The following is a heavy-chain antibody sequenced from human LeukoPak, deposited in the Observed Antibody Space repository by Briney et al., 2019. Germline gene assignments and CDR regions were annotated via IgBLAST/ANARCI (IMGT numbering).Heavy chain of an antibody. J-gene: IGHJ6*02. Sequence: SETLSLTCTVSGGSISSYYWSWIRQPPGKGLEWIGYIYYSGSTNYNPSLKSRVTISVDTSKNQFSLKLSSVTAADTAVYYCARALPRGMDVWGQGTTVTVSS. CDR3: ARALPRGMDV. CDR2: IYYSGST. V-gene: IGHV4-59*01. CDR1: GGSISSYY.